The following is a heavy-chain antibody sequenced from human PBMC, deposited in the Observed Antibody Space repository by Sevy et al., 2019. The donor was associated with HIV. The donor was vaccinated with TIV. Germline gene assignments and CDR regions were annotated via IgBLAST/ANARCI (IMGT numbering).Heavy chain of an antibody. J-gene: IGHJ4*02. V-gene: IGHV3-21*06. CDR3: ARDGGCSSTSCLLYFDS. Sequence: GGSLRLSCAASGLTFSSYYMNWVRQAPGKGLEWVSSISGRSSYIHYADSVRGRFTISRDNAKNSLYLQMNSLRADDTAVYFCARDGGCSSTSCLLYFDSWGQGALVTVSS. CDR1: GLTFSSYY. CDR2: ISGRSSYI. D-gene: IGHD2-2*01.